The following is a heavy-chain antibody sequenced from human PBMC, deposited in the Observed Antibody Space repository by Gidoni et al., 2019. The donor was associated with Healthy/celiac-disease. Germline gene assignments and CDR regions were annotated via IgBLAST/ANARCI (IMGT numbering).Heavy chain of an antibody. D-gene: IGHD4-17*01. Sequence: QLQLQQSCPGLVKPSQTPSLTCTVSAVSISSRGYYWRWIRQHPGKGLEWIGYIYYSGSNYYNPYLKSRVTISGDTSKNQFSMKLSSVTAADTAVYYCARGPAYGDYVNSPDDWGQGTLVTVSS. CDR3: ARGPAYGDYVNSPDD. J-gene: IGHJ4*02. V-gene: IGHV4-31*03. CDR2: IYYSGSN. CDR1: AVSISSRGYY.